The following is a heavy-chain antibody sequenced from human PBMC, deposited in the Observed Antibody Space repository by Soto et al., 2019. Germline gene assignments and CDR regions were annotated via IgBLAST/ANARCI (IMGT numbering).Heavy chain of an antibody. CDR3: ARAARYCSTSMFFASSYWFDP. Sequence: GASVKVSCKASGYTFTSYGFSWVRQAPGQGLEWMGWISAYNGNTNYAKKFQGRVTMTTDTSTSTAYMELRSLRSDDTAVYYCARAARYCSTSMFFASSYWFDPWGQGTQVTVSS. J-gene: IGHJ5*02. CDR2: ISAYNGNT. V-gene: IGHV1-18*01. CDR1: GYTFTSYG. D-gene: IGHD2-2*01.